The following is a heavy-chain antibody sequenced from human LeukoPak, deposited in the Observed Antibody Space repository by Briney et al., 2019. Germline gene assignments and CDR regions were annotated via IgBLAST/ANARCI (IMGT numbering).Heavy chain of an antibody. V-gene: IGHV4-34*09. CDR2: INHSGST. CDR1: GGSFSGYY. J-gene: IGHJ4*02. Sequence: SETLSLTCAVYGGSFSGYYWSWIRQPPGKGLEWIGEINHSGSTNYNPSLKSRVTISVDTSKNQFSLKLSSVTAADTAVYYCAREGHPTTVTTIWGQGTLVTVSS. D-gene: IGHD4-11*01. CDR3: AREGHPTTVTTI.